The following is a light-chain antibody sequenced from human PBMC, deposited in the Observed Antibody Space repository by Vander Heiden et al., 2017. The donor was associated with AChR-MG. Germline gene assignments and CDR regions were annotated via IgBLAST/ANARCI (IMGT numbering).Light chain of an antibody. CDR1: RGSIASNF. CDR2: EDN. CDR3: QSYDSYNVV. Sequence: NFMLTQPPSVSESPGKTVTISCTGSRGSIASNFVQWYQQRPGSAPTIVIYEDNQRPSGVPERFSGSIDRSSNSASLTVSGLKTEDEADYYCQSYDSYNVVFGGGTKLTVL. J-gene: IGLJ2*01. V-gene: IGLV6-57*02.